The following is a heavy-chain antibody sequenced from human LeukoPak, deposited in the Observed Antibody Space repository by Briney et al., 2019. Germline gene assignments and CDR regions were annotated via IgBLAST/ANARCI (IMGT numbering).Heavy chain of an antibody. CDR2: IYYSGST. J-gene: IGHJ4*02. CDR1: GGSISSYY. D-gene: IGHD6-19*01. V-gene: IGHV4-59*08. Sequence: SETLSLTCTVSGGSISSYYWSWIRQPPGKGLEWIGYIYYSGSTNYNPSLKSRVTIPVDTSKNQFSLKLSSVTAADTAVYYCAGTRGYSSGWYNYFDYWGQGTLVTVSS. CDR3: AGTRGYSSGWYNYFDY.